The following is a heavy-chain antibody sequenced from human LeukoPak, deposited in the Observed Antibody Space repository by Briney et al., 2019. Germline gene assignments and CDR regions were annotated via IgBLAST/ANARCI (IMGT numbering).Heavy chain of an antibody. Sequence: SETLSLTCAVYGGSFSGYYWSWIRQPPGKGLEWIGEINHSGSTNYNPSLKSRVTISVDTSKNQYSLKLSSVTAADTAVYYCATRYDYGGNWGQGTLVTVSS. V-gene: IGHV4-34*01. D-gene: IGHD4-23*01. CDR1: GGSFSGYY. CDR2: INHSGST. J-gene: IGHJ4*02. CDR3: ATRYDYGGN.